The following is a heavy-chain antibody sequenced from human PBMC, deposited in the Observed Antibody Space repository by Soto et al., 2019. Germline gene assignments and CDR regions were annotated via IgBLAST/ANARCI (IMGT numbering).Heavy chain of an antibody. CDR2: ISYDGSNK. V-gene: IGHV3-30-3*01. CDR1: GFTFSSYA. J-gene: IGHJ6*02. CDR3: ARDQSSSWYFYYYYYGMDV. D-gene: IGHD6-13*01. Sequence: GGPLRLSCAASGFTFSSYAMHWVRQAPGKGLEWVAVISYDGSNKYYADSVKGRFTISRDNSKNTLYLQMNSLRAEDTAVYYCARDQSSSWYFYYYYYGMDVWGQGTTVTVSS.